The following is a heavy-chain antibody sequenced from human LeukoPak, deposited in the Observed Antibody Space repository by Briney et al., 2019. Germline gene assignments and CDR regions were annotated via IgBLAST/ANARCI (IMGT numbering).Heavy chain of an antibody. V-gene: IGHV1-8*01. CDR1: GYTFTSYD. CDR2: MNPNSGNT. Sequence: ASVKVSCKASGYTFTSYDINGVRQATGQGLEWRGWMNPNSGNTGYAQKFQGRVTMTRNTYTSTAYMELSSLRSEDTAVYYCARGTYYYDSSGYHFDYWGQGTLVTVSS. CDR3: ARGTYYYDSSGYHFDY. J-gene: IGHJ4*02. D-gene: IGHD3-22*01.